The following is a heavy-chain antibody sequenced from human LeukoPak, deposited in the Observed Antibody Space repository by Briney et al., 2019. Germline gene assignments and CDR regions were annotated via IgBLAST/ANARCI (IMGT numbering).Heavy chain of an antibody. CDR1: GFTVSSNY. Sequence: AGGSLRLSCAASGFTVSSNYMSWVRQAPGKGLEWVSVIYSGGSTYYADSVKGRFTISRDNAKKSLYLQMNSLRAEDTAVYYCAELGITMIGGVWGKGTTVTISS. CDR3: AELGITMIGGV. D-gene: IGHD3-10*02. J-gene: IGHJ6*04. CDR2: IYSGGST. V-gene: IGHV3-66*01.